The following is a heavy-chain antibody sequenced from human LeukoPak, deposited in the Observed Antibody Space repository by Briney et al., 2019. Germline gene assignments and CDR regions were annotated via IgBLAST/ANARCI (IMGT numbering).Heavy chain of an antibody. Sequence: SGTLSLTCAVYGGSFSGYYWSWIRQPPGKGLEWIGEISHSGSTNYNPSLESRVTISVDTSKNQFSLKLTSVTAADTAVYYCAILTNGYGYFDYWGQGTLVTVSS. D-gene: IGHD5-18*01. CDR1: GGSFSGYY. CDR3: AILTNGYGYFDY. J-gene: IGHJ4*02. CDR2: ISHSGST. V-gene: IGHV4-34*01.